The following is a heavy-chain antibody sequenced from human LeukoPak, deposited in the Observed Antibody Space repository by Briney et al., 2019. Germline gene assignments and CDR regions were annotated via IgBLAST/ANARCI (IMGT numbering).Heavy chain of an antibody. J-gene: IGHJ4*02. CDR1: GYTFTGYY. CDR2: INPNSGGT. Sequence: ASVKVSCKASGYTFTGYYMYWVRQAPGQGLEWMGWINPNSGGTNYAQKFQGRVTMTRDTSISTAYMELSRLRSDDTAVYYCASGLWVTAIGEGSIGNNDFWGQGTLVTVSS. D-gene: IGHD2-21*02. CDR3: ASGLWVTAIGEGSIGNNDF. V-gene: IGHV1-2*02.